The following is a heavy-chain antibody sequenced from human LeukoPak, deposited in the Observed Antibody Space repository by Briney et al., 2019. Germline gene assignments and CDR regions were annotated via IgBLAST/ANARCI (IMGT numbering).Heavy chain of an antibody. V-gene: IGHV3-48*02. CDR2: ISSSSGTI. D-gene: IGHD3-22*01. CDR3: ARIVYDSSGYIDY. J-gene: IGHJ4*02. CDR1: GFTFSSYS. Sequence: QPGGSLRLSCVASGFTFSSYSMNWVRQAPGKGLEWVSYISSSSGTIYYADSVKGRFTISRDNAKKSLYLQMNSLRDEDTAVYYCARIVYDSSGYIDYWGQGTLVTASS.